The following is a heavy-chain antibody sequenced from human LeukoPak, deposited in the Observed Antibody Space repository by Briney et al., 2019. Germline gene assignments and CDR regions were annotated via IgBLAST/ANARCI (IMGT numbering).Heavy chain of an antibody. CDR1: GFAFSDYW. Sequence: GGSPRLSCSASGFAFSDYWMNWVRQAPGKGPEWVANINLGGSAKLYVDSVKGRCTISRDNAKNSLYLQMNCLRVEDTAVYYCAAWGLHNYWGQGTLVTVS. D-gene: IGHD7-27*01. CDR3: AAWGLHNY. V-gene: IGHV3-7*01. CDR2: INLGGSAK. J-gene: IGHJ4*02.